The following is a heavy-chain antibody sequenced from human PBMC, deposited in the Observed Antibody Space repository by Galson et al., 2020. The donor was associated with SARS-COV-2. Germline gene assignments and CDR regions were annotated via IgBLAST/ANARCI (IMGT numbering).Heavy chain of an antibody. J-gene: IGHJ3*02. CDR3: AREGEIVVVCDACDI. CDR2: LSYDGSNK. V-gene: IGHV3-30*04. D-gene: IGHD2-21*01. Sequence: SLKLSCAASGFTLSSYAMHWVRKAPGKGLEWVAVLSYDGSNKYYADPVKGRFTIPRDNAKNTLYLQMNNLRAEDTAGYYCAREGEIVVVCDACDIWGQGTMVTVSS. CDR1: GFTLSSYA.